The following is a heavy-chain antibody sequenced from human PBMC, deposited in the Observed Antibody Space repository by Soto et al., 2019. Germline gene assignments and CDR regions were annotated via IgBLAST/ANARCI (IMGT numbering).Heavy chain of an antibody. V-gene: IGHV4-30-2*01. D-gene: IGHD6-19*01. CDR1: GDSISSGGYT. Sequence: SETLSLTCAVSGDSISSGGYTWSWIRQPPGKGLEWIGYIYHSGSTYYNPSLKSRVTMSVDRSKNQFSLKLNSVTAADTAVYYCARTNIAVGFYYFGFWGQGTLVTVSS. CDR3: ARTNIAVGFYYFGF. CDR2: IYHSGST. J-gene: IGHJ4*02.